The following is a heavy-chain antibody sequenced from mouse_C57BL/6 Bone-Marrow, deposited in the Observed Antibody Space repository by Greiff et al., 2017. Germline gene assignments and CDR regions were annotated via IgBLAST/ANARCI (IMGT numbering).Heavy chain of an antibody. CDR2: IDPNSGGT. Sequence: QVHVKQSGAELVKPGASVKLSCKASGYTFTSYWMHWVKQRPGRGLEWIGRIDPNSGGTKYNEKFKSKATLTVDKPSSTAYMQLSSLTSEDSAVYYCARSRLGRKGYFDVWGTGTTVTVSS. D-gene: IGHD4-1*01. CDR3: ARSRLGRKGYFDV. CDR1: GYTFTSYW. J-gene: IGHJ1*03. V-gene: IGHV1-72*01.